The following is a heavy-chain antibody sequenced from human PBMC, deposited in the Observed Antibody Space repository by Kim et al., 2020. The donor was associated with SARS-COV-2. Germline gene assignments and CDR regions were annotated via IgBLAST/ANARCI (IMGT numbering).Heavy chain of an antibody. J-gene: IGHJ4*02. CDR1: GGTFSSYA. D-gene: IGHD3-10*01. CDR2: IIPIFGTA. Sequence: SVKVSCKASGGTFSSYAISWVRQAPGQGLEWMGGIIPIFGTANYAQKFQGRVTITADESTSTAYMELSSLRSEDTAVYYCARGLGTMVRGVIMWWGWGQGTLVTVSS. CDR3: ARGLGTMVRGVIMWWG. V-gene: IGHV1-69*13.